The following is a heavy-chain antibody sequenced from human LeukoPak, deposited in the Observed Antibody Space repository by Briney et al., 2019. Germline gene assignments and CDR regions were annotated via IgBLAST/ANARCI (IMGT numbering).Heavy chain of an antibody. Sequence: GGSLRLSCAASGFTFSSYAMSWVRQAPGKGLEWVSAISGSGGSTYYADSVKGRFTISRDNSKNTLYLQMNSLRAEDTAVYYCAEDPRRFGELLRLVSNYYYGMDVWGQGTTVTVSS. J-gene: IGHJ6*02. V-gene: IGHV3-23*01. CDR2: ISGSGGST. D-gene: IGHD3-10*01. CDR1: GFTFSSYA. CDR3: AEDPRRFGELLRLVSNYYYGMDV.